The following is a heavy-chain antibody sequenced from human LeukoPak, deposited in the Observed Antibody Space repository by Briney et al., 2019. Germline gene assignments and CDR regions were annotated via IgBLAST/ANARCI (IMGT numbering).Heavy chain of an antibody. J-gene: IGHJ4*02. CDR2: IYYSGRI. Sequence: PSETVSLTCTFSGGFISSYYWSWIRQPPGKRLEWIGYIYYSGRINYNPSLKSRVTISVDTSKNQFSLKLSSVTAADTAVYYCARVEYSSSSFDYWGQGTLVTVSS. CDR1: GGFISSYY. CDR3: ARVEYSSSSFDY. D-gene: IGHD6-6*01. V-gene: IGHV4-59*01.